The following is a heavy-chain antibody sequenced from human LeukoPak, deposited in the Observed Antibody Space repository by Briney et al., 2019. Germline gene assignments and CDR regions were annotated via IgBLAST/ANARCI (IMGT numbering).Heavy chain of an antibody. D-gene: IGHD5-12*01. Sequence: SQTLSLTCAVSGGSISSGTFSWNWIRQPPGKGLEWVGYIFRSGSTYYSPSLKSRVTISVDRSKTRFSLKLSSVTAADTAMYYCARGYSDYPYFFDSWGQGALVTVSS. CDR2: IFRSGST. V-gene: IGHV4-30-2*01. J-gene: IGHJ4*02. CDR1: GGSISSGTFS. CDR3: ARGYSDYPYFFDS.